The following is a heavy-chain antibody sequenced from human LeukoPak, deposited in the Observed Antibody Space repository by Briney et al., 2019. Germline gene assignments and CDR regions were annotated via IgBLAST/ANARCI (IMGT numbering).Heavy chain of an antibody. V-gene: IGHV3-33*01. CDR1: GFTFSSYG. D-gene: IGHD3-10*01. CDR3: AREAITMVRGVIITTYGMDV. Sequence: HPGGSLRLSCAASGFTFSSYGMPWVRQAPGKGLEWVAVIWYDGSNKYYADSVKGRFTISRDNSKNTLYLQMNSLRAEDTAVYYCAREAITMVRGVIITTYGMDVWGQGTTVTVSS. J-gene: IGHJ6*02. CDR2: IWYDGSNK.